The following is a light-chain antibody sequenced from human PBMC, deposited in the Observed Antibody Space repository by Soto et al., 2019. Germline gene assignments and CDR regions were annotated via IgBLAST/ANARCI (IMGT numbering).Light chain of an antibody. Sequence: QSVLTQPASVSGSPGQSITISCTGTSGDIGSYNRVSWYQQHPGKAPKLIIYEVTDRPSGVSNRFSGSKSGNTASLTISGLQAEDEAEYYCSSYGGSNNFYVFGNGTKVTVL. CDR3: SSYGGSNNFYV. J-gene: IGLJ1*01. CDR2: EVT. V-gene: IGLV2-14*01. CDR1: SGDIGSYNR.